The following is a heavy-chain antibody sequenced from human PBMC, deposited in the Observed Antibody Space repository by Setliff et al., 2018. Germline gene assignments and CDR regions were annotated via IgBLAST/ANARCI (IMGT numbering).Heavy chain of an antibody. CDR2: ISTSSGTR. J-gene: IGHJ2*01. CDR1: GFSFSNYG. CDR3: AKDAKTDSGWPYWYFDL. V-gene: IGHV3-48*01. Sequence: GGSLRLSCVVSGFSFSNYGMTWVRQAPGKGLEWISYISTSSGTRYYADSVKGRFTISRDNANQSLYLQMNSLRAEDTAVYFCAKDAKTDSGWPYWYFDLWGRGTLVTVSS. D-gene: IGHD6-19*01.